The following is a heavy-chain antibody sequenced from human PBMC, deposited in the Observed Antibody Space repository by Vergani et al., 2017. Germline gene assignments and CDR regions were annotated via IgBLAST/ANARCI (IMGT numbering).Heavy chain of an antibody. CDR3: ARLYGCDSSGSKYFDY. D-gene: IGHD3-22*01. Sequence: QVQVVQSGAEVKKSGASVKVSCKTSGYTFSNYYMHWVRQAPGQGLEWMGIINPSGGHTNYAQKFQGRVTMTRDTSTSTVYMELSSLRSEDTAMYYCARLYGCDSSGSKYFDYWGQGTLVTVSS. J-gene: IGHJ4*02. V-gene: IGHV1-46*01. CDR1: GYTFSNYY. CDR2: INPSGGHT.